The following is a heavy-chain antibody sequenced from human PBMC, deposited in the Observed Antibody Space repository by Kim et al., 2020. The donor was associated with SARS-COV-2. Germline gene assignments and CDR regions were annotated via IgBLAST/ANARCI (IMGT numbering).Heavy chain of an antibody. CDR2: IYYSGST. D-gene: IGHD3-10*02. V-gene: IGHV4-61*01. J-gene: IGHJ4*02. CDR1: GGSVSSGSYY. Sequence: SETLSLTCTVSGGSVSSGSYYWSWIRQPPGKGLEWIGYIYYSGSTNYNPSLKSRVTISVDTSKNQFSLKLSSVTAADTAVYYCASSRTPPGGFITMVGVDYWGQGTLVTVSS. CDR3: ASSRTPPGGFITMVGVDY.